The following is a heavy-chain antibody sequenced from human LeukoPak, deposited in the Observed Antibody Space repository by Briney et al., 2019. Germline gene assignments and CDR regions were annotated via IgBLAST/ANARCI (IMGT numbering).Heavy chain of an antibody. CDR3: ARSLWPEDY. CDR1: GFTFSSYW. J-gene: IGHJ4*02. V-gene: IGHV3-7*01. Sequence: PGGSLRLSCAASGFTFSSYWMSWVRQAPGKGLEWVANIEKDGSDKYYVDSVKGRFTISRDNAKDPVYLQMDSLRAEDSAVYYCARSLWPEDYWGQGTLVTVSS. D-gene: IGHD2-21*01. CDR2: IEKDGSDK.